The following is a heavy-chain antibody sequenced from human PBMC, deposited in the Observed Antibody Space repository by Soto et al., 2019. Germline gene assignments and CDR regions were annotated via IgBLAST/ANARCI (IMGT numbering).Heavy chain of an antibody. CDR1: GFTFSSYG. V-gene: IGHV3-30*18. J-gene: IGHJ6*02. CDR3: VKDGSSGWPYYYGMDV. Sequence: QVHLVESGGGGVQPGRSLRLSCAASGFTFSSYGMHWVRQAPGKGLEWVAVISYDGRNKYYADSVKGRFTISRDNSKNTLDLQMSSLRAEDTAVYYCVKDGSSGWPYYYGMDVWGQGTTVTVSS. D-gene: IGHD6-19*01. CDR2: ISYDGRNK.